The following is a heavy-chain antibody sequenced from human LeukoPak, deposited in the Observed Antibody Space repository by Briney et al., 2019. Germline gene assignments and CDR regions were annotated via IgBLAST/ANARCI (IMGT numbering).Heavy chain of an antibody. CDR2: IGTAGDT. CDR1: GFTFSSYD. D-gene: IGHD1-26*01. V-gene: IGHV3-13*01. CDR3: ARAASGSYRLYFDY. Sequence: PGGSLRLSCAASGFTFSSYDMHWVRQAPGKGLEWVSAIGTAGDTYYPGSVKGRFAISRENAKNSLYLQMNSLRAGDTAVYYCARAASGSYRLYFDYWGQGTLVTVSS. J-gene: IGHJ4*02.